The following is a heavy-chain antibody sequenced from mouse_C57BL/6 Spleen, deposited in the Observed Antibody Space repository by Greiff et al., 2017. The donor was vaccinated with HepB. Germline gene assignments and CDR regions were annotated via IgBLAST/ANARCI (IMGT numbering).Heavy chain of an antibody. D-gene: IGHD1-2*01. Sequence: VQLQQSGPELVKPGASVKISCKASGYAFSSSWMNWVKQRPGKGLEWIGRIYPGDGDTNYNGKFKGKATLTADKSSSTAYMQLSILTSEDSAVYFCAREGVRRLFDYWLQGTTLTVSS. V-gene: IGHV1-82*01. CDR1: GYAFSSSW. CDR3: AREGVRRLFDY. J-gene: IGHJ2*01. CDR2: IYPGDGDT.